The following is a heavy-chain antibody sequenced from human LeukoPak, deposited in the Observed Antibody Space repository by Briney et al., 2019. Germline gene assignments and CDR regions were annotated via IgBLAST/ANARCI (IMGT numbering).Heavy chain of an antibody. CDR1: GFTFSSYA. CDR2: ISYDGSNK. V-gene: IGHV3-30*04. Sequence: GGSLRLSCAASGFTFSSYAMHWVRQAPGKGLEWVAVISYDGSNKYYADSVKGRFTISRDNSKNTLYLQMNSLRAEDTAVYYCARGVAEQWLVKRWFHPWGQGTLVTVSS. D-gene: IGHD6-19*01. J-gene: IGHJ5*02. CDR3: ARGVAEQWLVKRWFHP.